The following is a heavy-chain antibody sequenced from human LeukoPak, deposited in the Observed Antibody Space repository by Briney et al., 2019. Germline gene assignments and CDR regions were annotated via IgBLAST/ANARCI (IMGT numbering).Heavy chain of an antibody. CDR1: GFTFSNYW. J-gene: IGHJ6*02. V-gene: IGHV3-74*01. CDR2: IYTDGSST. D-gene: IGHD4-17*01. Sequence: GGSLRLSCAGSGFTFSNYWMHWVRQAPGKGLVWVSRIYTDGSSTDYADSVKGRFTISRDNAKNSLYLQMNSLRAEDTAVYYCARDSISPRTGDYVGRYYYYGMDVWGQGTTVTVSS. CDR3: ARDSISPRTGDYVGRYYYYGMDV.